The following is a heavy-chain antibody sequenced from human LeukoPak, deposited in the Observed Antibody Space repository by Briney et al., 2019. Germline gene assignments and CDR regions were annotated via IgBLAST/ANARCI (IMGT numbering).Heavy chain of an antibody. V-gene: IGHV1-24*01. CDR1: GYTLTELS. CDR2: FDPEDGET. J-gene: IGHJ4*02. Sequence: ASVKVSCKVSGYTLTELSMHWVRQAPGKGLEWMGGFDPEDGETIYAQKFQGRVTMTEDTSTDTAYMELSSLRSEDTAVYYCATVGATSPALNYWGQGTLVTASS. D-gene: IGHD1-26*01. CDR3: ATVGATSPALNY.